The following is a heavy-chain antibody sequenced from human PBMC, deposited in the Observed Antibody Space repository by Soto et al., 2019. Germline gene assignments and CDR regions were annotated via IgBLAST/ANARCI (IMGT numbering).Heavy chain of an antibody. Sequence: QVQLVESGGGVVQPGRSLRLSCAASGFTFSSYGMHWIRQAPGKGLEWVAVISYDGSNKYYADSVKGRFTISRDNSKNTLYLQMNSLRAEDTAVYYCAKDPENVVVTAIDYWGQGTLVTVSS. J-gene: IGHJ4*02. V-gene: IGHV3-30*18. CDR3: AKDPENVVVTAIDY. D-gene: IGHD2-21*02. CDR1: GFTFSSYG. CDR2: ISYDGSNK.